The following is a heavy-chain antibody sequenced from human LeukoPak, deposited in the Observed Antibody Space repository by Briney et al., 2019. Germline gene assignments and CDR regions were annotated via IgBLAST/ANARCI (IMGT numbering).Heavy chain of an antibody. D-gene: IGHD5-12*01. CDR1: GYTFTGYY. CDR3: ARGYIVATILYYFDY. Sequence: ASVKVSCKASGYTFTGYYMHWVRQAPGQGLEWMGWINPNSGGTNYAQKFQGRVTMTRDTSISTAYMELSRLRSDDTAVYYCARGYIVATILYYFDYWGQGTLVTVSS. J-gene: IGHJ4*02. V-gene: IGHV1-2*02. CDR2: INPNSGGT.